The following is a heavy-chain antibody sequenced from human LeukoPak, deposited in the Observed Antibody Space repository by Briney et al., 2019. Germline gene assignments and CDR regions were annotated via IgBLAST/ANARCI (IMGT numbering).Heavy chain of an antibody. J-gene: IGHJ4*02. V-gene: IGHV3-66*01. CDR2: IYSGRST. CDR1: GFTVSSNF. Sequence: PGGSLRLSCAASGFTVSSNFMTWVRQAPGKGLEWVSVIYSGRSTYYADSVKDRFTISRDNSKNMLFLQKNSLRAEDTAVYYCARGGDSLHYWGQGTLVTVSS. CDR3: ARGGDSLHY. D-gene: IGHD3-10*01.